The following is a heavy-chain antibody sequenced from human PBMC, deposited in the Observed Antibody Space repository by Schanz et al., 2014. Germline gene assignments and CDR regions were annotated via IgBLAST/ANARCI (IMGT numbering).Heavy chain of an antibody. CDR1: RYTFNTYG. V-gene: IGHV1-69*10. CDR2: IIPVLAIA. J-gene: IGHJ4*02. Sequence: GPEVKEPGASVKVSCEASRYTFNTYGLNWVRQSPGQGLEWMGWIIPVLAIADYAQKFQGRVTITADKSTSTASMELSSLRSEDTAVYYCARGYGDSPTDFWGQGTLVTVSS. D-gene: IGHD4-17*01. CDR3: ARGYGDSPTDF.